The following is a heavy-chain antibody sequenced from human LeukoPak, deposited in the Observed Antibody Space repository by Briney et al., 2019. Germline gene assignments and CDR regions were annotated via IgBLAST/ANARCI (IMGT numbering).Heavy chain of an antibody. CDR2: ISSSSSYI. D-gene: IGHD1-26*01. V-gene: IGHV3-21*01. J-gene: IGHJ4*02. Sequence: GGSLRLSCAASGFTFSSYSMNRVRQAPGKGLEWVSSISSSSSYIYYADSVKGRFTISRDNAKNSLYLQMNSLRAEDTAVYYCARGSEWELLSCDFWGQGTLLTVSS. CDR3: ARGSEWELLSCDF. CDR1: GFTFSSYS.